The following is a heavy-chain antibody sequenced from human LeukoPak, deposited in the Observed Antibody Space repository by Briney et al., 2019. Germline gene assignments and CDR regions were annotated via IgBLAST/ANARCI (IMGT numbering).Heavy chain of an antibody. Sequence: PGGSLRLSCAASGFTFSSYAMHWVRQAPGKGLEWVAVISYDGSNKYYADSVKGRFTISRDNSRNTLYLQMNSLRAEDTAVYYCAREGSGSPSLDYWGQGTLVTVSS. J-gene: IGHJ4*02. CDR2: ISYDGSNK. CDR1: GFTFSSYA. D-gene: IGHD3-10*01. CDR3: AREGSGSPSLDY. V-gene: IGHV3-30*04.